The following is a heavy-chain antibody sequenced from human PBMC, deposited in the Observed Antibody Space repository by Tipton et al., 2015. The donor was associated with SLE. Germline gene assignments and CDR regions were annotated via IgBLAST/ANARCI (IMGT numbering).Heavy chain of an antibody. CDR1: GGSLSSGSYY. J-gene: IGHJ6*03. CDR3: ARRGQQLTTSYYYYYYMDV. CDR2: IYTSGST. D-gene: IGHD6-13*01. V-gene: IGHV4-61*09. Sequence: TLSLTCTVSGGSLSSGSYYWSWIRQPAGKGLEWIGHIYTSGSTDYNPSLKSRVTISVDTSKNQFSLKLSSVTAADTAVYYCARRGQQLTTSYYYYYYMDVWGKGTTVTVSS.